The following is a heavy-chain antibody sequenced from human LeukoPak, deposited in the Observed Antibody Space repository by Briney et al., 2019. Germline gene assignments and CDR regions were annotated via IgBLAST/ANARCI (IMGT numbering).Heavy chain of an antibody. D-gene: IGHD6-13*01. CDR2: IFHTGST. Sequence: PSETLSLTCTVSGDSISSGNYWGWIRQPPGKGLEWIGSIFHTGSTYFNLSLKSRVTISVDTSKSQFSLKLSSVTAADTAVYYCARDHSTSSSWYEEDYWGQGTLVTVSS. V-gene: IGHV4-38-2*02. CDR1: GDSISSGNY. CDR3: ARDHSTSSSWYEEDY. J-gene: IGHJ4*02.